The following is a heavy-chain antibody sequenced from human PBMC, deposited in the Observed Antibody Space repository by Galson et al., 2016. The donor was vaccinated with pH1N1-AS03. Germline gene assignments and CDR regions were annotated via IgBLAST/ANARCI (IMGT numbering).Heavy chain of an antibody. D-gene: IGHD2-15*01. CDR2: INPNSGGT. J-gene: IGHJ4*02. CDR1: GYVFSDYY. V-gene: IGHV1-2*02. Sequence: SVKVSCKASGYVFSDYYIHWVRQAPGQGLEWMGWINPNSGGTLYAPKFQGRVTITRDTSIRTAFMEVTWLTSDDTAVYYCARPLTSGFYGSGGLDCYGINPYYFDHWGQGTLVTVSS. CDR3: ARPLTSGFYGSGGLDCYGINPYYFDH.